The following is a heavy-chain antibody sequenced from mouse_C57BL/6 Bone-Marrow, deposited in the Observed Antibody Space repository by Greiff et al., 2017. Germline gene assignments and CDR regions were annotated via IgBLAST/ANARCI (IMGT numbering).Heavy chain of an antibody. CDR2: IYPGSGNT. V-gene: IGHV1-76*01. CDR3: ARGGAYSNFDY. Sequence: QVQLQQSGAELVRPGASVKLSCKASGYTFTDYYINWVKQRPGQGLEWIARIYPGSGNTYYNEKFKGKATLTAEKSSSTAYMQLSSLTSEDSAVYFCARGGAYSNFDYWGQGTTLTVSS. D-gene: IGHD2-5*01. CDR1: GYTFTDYY. J-gene: IGHJ2*01.